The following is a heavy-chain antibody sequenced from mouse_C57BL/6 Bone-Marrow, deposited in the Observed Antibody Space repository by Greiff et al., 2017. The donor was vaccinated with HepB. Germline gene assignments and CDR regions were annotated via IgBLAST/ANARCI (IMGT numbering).Heavy chain of an antibody. V-gene: IGHV1-82*01. CDR3: ARGQPYAMDY. CDR1: GYAFSSSW. J-gene: IGHJ4*01. CDR2: IYPGDGDT. Sequence: VQLQQSGPELVKPGASVKISCKASGYAFSSSWMNWVKQRPGKGLEWIGRIYPGDGDTNYNGKFKGKATLTADKSSSTAYMQLSSLTSEDSAVYFCARGQPYAMDYWGQGTSVTVSS.